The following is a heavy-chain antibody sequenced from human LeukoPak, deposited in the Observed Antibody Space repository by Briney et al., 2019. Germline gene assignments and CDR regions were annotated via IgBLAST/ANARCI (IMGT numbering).Heavy chain of an antibody. Sequence: PSGTLSLTCDVSGGSITQTNYWTWVRQPPGKGLEWIGSIYYTGSTYYNPSLKSRVTISVDTSKNQFSLKPSSVTAADTAVYYCARQGAFDPWGQGTLVTVSS. CDR1: GGSITQTNY. CDR3: ARQGAFDP. D-gene: IGHD1-26*01. J-gene: IGHJ5*02. V-gene: IGHV4-39*01. CDR2: IYYTGST.